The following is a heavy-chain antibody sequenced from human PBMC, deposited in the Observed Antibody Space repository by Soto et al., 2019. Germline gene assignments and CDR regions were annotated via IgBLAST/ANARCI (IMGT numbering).Heavy chain of an antibody. CDR2: IIAIFGTA. D-gene: IGHD3-16*01. CDR1: GGTFSRYA. Sequence: QVQLVQSGAEVKKPGSSVKVSCKASGGTFSRYAISWVRQAPGQGLEWMGGIIAIFGTANYAQKFQGRVTITANESTSTAYMELSSLTSEDTAVYYCARDIVFGGTYGMDVWGQGTTVTVSS. J-gene: IGHJ6*02. V-gene: IGHV1-69*12. CDR3: ARDIVFGGTYGMDV.